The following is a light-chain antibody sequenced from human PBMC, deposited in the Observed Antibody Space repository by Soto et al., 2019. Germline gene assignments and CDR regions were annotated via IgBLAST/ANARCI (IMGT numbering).Light chain of an antibody. CDR1: SSDVGAYNY. CDR3: SSYRSSTTFV. J-gene: IGLJ1*01. Sequence: QSALTQPASVSGSPGQSITISCTGTSSDVGAYNYVSWYQQYPGKAPKVIIFEVRKRPSGVSNRFSGSKSGDTASLTISGXQAEDEADYYCSSYRSSTTFVFGTGTRSPS. CDR2: EVR. V-gene: IGLV2-14*01.